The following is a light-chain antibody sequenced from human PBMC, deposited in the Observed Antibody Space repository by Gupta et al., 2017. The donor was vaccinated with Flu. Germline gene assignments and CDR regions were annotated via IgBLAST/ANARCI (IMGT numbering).Light chain of an antibody. CDR1: QSISSW. CDR3: QQYNSYSGT. Sequence: DIQMTQSPSTLSASVGDRVTITCRASQSISSWLAWYQQKPGKAPKVLIYKASSLQSGVPSRFSGSGSGTEFTLTISSLQPDDFATYYCQQYNSYSGTFGQVTKVEIK. V-gene: IGKV1-5*03. CDR2: KAS. J-gene: IGKJ1*01.